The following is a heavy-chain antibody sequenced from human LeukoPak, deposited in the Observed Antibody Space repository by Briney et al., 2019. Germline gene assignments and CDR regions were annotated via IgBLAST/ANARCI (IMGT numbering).Heavy chain of an antibody. D-gene: IGHD2-15*01. CDR2: IYTSGST. V-gene: IGHV4-61*02. CDR1: GGSISSGSYY. CDR3: ARMAVVDRYYFDY. J-gene: IGHJ4*02. Sequence: SQTLSRTCTVSGGSISSGSYYWSWIRQPAGKGLEWIGRIYTSGSTNYNPSLKSRVTISVDTSKNQFSLKLSSVTAADTAVYYCARMAVVDRYYFDYWGQGTLVTVSS.